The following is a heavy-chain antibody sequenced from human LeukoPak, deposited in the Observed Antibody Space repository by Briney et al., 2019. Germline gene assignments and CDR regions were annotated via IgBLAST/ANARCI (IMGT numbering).Heavy chain of an antibody. J-gene: IGHJ5*02. CDR1: GGSFSGYY. CDR2: INHSGST. D-gene: IGHD1-7*01. Sequence: PSETLSLTCAVYGGSFSGYYWSWIRQPPGKGLEWIEEINHSGSTNYNPSLKSRVTISVDTSKNQFSLKLSSVTAADTAVYYCAKDNWNYRRFDPWGQGTLVTVSS. CDR3: AKDNWNYRRFDP. V-gene: IGHV4-34*01.